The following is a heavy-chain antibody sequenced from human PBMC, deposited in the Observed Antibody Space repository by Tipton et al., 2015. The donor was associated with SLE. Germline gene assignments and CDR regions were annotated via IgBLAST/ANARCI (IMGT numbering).Heavy chain of an antibody. D-gene: IGHD5-18*01. CDR2: LYYSGST. Sequence: TLSLTCSVSGVSITNSYWSWIRQPPGKGLEWIGSLYYSGSTIYNPSLEGRVTISGDMSKNQFSLQLDSVTAADTAVYYCSRQKLQPGGDFFDYWGQGIQVTVSS. CDR1: GVSITNSY. V-gene: IGHV4-59*08. CDR3: SRQKLQPGGDFFDY. J-gene: IGHJ4*02.